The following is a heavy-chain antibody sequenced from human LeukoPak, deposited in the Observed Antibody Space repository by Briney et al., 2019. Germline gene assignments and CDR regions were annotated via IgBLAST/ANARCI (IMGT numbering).Heavy chain of an antibody. V-gene: IGHV3-30*02. CDR3: ARETNIQLWLDY. J-gene: IGHJ4*02. Sequence: GGSLRLSCAASGFTFSSYGMYWVRQAPGKGLEWVAFIRYDGSSKFYADSVKGRFTISRDNSKNTLYLQMNSLRAEDTAVYYCARETNIQLWLDYWGQGTLVTVSS. CDR2: IRYDGSSK. D-gene: IGHD5-18*01. CDR1: GFTFSSYG.